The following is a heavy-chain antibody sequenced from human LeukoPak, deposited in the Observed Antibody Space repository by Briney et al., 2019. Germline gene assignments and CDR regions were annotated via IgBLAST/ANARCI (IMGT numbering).Heavy chain of an antibody. D-gene: IGHD3-9*01. J-gene: IGHJ3*02. CDR2: IIPIFGTA. CDR1: GGTFSSYA. V-gene: IGHV1-69*05. CDR3: ARDILRRMNAPSAFDI. Sequence: ASVKVSCKASGGTFSSYAISWVRQAPGQGLEWMGGIIPIFGTANYAQKFQGRVIMTTDTSTSTAYMELRSLRSDDTAIYYCARDILRRMNAPSAFDIWGQGTMVTVSS.